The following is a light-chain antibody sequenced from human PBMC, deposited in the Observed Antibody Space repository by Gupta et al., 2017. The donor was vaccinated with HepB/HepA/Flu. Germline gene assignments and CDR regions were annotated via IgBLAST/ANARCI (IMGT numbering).Light chain of an antibody. J-gene: IGKJ1*01. CDR1: QTISTW. CDR3: QKYNSCWT. V-gene: IGKV1-5*03. CDR2: RAS. Sequence: DIQMTQSPATLSASVGDRVTITCRASQTISTWVAWYQHKPGKAPKVLTYRASSLESGVPSRFSGSGSGTEFTLTISSLQPDDCATYYCQKYNSCWTFGQGTKVEIK.